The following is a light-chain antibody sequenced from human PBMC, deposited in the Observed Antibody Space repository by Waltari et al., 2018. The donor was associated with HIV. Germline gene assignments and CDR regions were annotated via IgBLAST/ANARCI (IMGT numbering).Light chain of an antibody. J-gene: IGLJ1*01. V-gene: IGLV1-40*01. CDR2: GNN. Sequence: QSVLTRPPSVSGAPGQRVTISCTGSRSNIGHAYHVHWDQHLPGTAPKLLIYGNNNRPSGVPDRFSGSKSGTSASLAITGRQAEDEADYYCQSYDSSLRGYVFGTGTKVTVL. CDR3: QSYDSSLRGYV. CDR1: RSNIGHAYH.